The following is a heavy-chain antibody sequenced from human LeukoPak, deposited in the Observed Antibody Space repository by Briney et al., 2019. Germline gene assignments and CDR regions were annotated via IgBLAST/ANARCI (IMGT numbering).Heavy chain of an antibody. CDR1: GFTFSSYW. Sequence: GGSLRLSCAASGFTFSSYWMSWVRQAPGKGQEWVANINQDGSEKYYVDSVKGRFTISRDNAKNSLYLQMNSLRAEDTAVYYCARENSRGVIRDYFDYWGQGTLVTVSS. CDR3: ARENSRGVIRDYFDY. D-gene: IGHD3-10*01. CDR2: INQDGSEK. V-gene: IGHV3-7*01. J-gene: IGHJ4*02.